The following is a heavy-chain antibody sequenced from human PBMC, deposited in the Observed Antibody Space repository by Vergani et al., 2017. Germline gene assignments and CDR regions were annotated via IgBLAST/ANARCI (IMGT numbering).Heavy chain of an antibody. D-gene: IGHD4-23*01. CDR3: AREKSLPDYGGGGAFDI. Sequence: QVQLQQWGAGLLKPSETLSLTCAVYGGSFSGYYWSWIRQPPGKGLEWIGEINHSGSTNYNPSLKSRVTISVDTSKNQFSLKLSSVTAADTAVYYCAREKSLPDYGGGGAFDIWGQGTMVTVSS. CDR1: GGSFSGYY. V-gene: IGHV4-34*01. CDR2: INHSGST. J-gene: IGHJ3*02.